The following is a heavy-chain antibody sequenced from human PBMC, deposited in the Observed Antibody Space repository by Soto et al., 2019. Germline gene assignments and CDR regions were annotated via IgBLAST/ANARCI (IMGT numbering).Heavy chain of an antibody. J-gene: IGHJ5*02. V-gene: IGHV1-3*04. Sequence: ASVKVSCKASGYTFTNNVIHWLRQAPGQTLEWMGWIHTAKGNTKYSQKFEARVTLTRDTAASTAYMELNSLRSDDTAVHYCARDPIWTYTWNYARLNYLDPWGQGTLVTVSS. CDR3: ARDPIWTYTWNYARLNYLDP. CDR1: GYTFTNNV. CDR2: IHTAKGNT. D-gene: IGHD1-7*01.